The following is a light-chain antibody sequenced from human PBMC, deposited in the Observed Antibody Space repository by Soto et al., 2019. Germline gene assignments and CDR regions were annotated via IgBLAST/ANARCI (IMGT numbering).Light chain of an antibody. CDR1: QSVSHNY. CDR2: DAS. V-gene: IGKV3-20*01. Sequence: EIVLTQSPGTLSLSPGESATLSCRASQSVSHNYLAWYQQKPGQAPRLLIYDASSRATGIPDRFSGSGSETDFTLTISRLEAEDFAVYHCQQYAKSPLTFGGGTKLEIK. CDR3: QQYAKSPLT. J-gene: IGKJ4*01.